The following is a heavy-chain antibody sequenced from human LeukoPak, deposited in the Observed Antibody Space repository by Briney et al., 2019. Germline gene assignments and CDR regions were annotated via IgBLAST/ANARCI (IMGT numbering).Heavy chain of an antibody. D-gene: IGHD3-16*01. CDR1: GGSISSGTHY. J-gene: IGHJ4*02. V-gene: IGHV4-31*03. CDR3: AASSGVTLGRF. Sequence: SETLSLTCTVSGGSISSGTHYYNWLRQHPGKGLEWIGYIYYTGITSYSPSLKSRVTMSVDTSMNQVSLKVTSLTAADTAVYYCAASSGVTLGRFWGQGALVTVSS. CDR2: IYYTGIT.